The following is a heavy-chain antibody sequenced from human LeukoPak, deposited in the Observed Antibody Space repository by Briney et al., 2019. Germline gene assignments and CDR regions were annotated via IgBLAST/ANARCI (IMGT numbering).Heavy chain of an antibody. V-gene: IGHV4-59*08. CDR2: IYYSGST. J-gene: IGHJ4*02. D-gene: IGHD2-2*01. Sequence: SETLSLTCTVSGGSISSYYWSWIRQTPGKGLEWTGYIYYSGSTNYNPSLKSRVNISVDTSKNQFSLKLSSVTAADTALYYCASLYCSSTSCYLFHWGQGTLVTVSS. CDR1: GGSISSYY. CDR3: ASLYCSSTSCYLFH.